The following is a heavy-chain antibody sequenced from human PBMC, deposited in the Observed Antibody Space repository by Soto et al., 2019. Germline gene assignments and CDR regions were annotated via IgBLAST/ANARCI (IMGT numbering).Heavy chain of an antibody. J-gene: IGHJ3*02. CDR3: ARDTGSGWYPAPDVFDI. CDR2: IYYTGSA. CDR1: DGTIASGGYY. V-gene: IGHV4-31*03. D-gene: IGHD6-13*01. Sequence: SETLSLTCTVSDGTIASGGYYWNWIRQHPGKGLEWIGYIYYTGSASYNPSLKSRVTISIDPAKSQFSLKLSSVTAADTAVYFCARDTGSGWYPAPDVFDIWGQGTMVT.